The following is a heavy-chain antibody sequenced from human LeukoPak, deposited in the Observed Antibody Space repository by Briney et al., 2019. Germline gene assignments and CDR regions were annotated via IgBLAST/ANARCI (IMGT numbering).Heavy chain of an antibody. V-gene: IGHV3-7*01. Sequence: GGSLRLSCAASGFTFSSYWMSWVRQAPGKGLEWVANIKQDGSEKYYVDSVKGRFTISRDNAKNSLYLQMNSLRAEDTAVYYCARVRGYDYGDYGSSIDYWGQGTLVTVSS. D-gene: IGHD4-17*01. CDR3: ARVRGYDYGDYGSSIDY. CDR2: IKQDGSEK. CDR1: GFTFSSYW. J-gene: IGHJ4*02.